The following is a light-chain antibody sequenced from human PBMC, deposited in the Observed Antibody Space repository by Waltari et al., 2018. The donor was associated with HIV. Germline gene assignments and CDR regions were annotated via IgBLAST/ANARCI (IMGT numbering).Light chain of an antibody. CDR2: EGS. Sequence: QSALTKPASVSGSPGQSITTSCTGTSSDVGSYNLVPWYQQHPGKAPKLMIYEGSKRPSGVSNRFSGSKSGNTASLTISGLQAEDEADYYCCSYAGSSTLVFGGGTKLTVL. J-gene: IGLJ3*02. CDR3: CSYAGSSTLV. CDR1: SSDVGSYNL. V-gene: IGLV2-23*01.